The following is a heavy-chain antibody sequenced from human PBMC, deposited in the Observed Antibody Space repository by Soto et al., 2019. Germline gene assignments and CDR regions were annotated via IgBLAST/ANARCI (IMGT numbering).Heavy chain of an antibody. CDR2: IYYSGGT. CDR3: ARNTLLVVARNFSFSDWFDP. CDR1: GGSIRSGAYY. V-gene: IGHV4-31*03. J-gene: IGHJ5*02. D-gene: IGHD2-15*01. Sequence: QVQLQESAPGLVKPSQTLSLSCTVSGGSIRSGAYYWSWIRQHPGRALEWIGSIYYSGGTLYNPSLKSRLNISVDTSKNQISLQLRSVTAADTAVYFCARNTLLVVARNFSFSDWFDPWGQGTLVSVSS.